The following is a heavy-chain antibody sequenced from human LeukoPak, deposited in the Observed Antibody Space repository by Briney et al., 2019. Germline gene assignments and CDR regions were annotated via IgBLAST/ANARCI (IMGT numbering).Heavy chain of an antibody. CDR1: GYSISNPYY. Sequence: SETLSLTCTVSGYSISNPYYWGWIRQPPGKGLEWIGSIYQTGNTFYNPSLKSRVTISVDTSKNQFSLKLSSVTAADTAVYYCARGAWYSSSWSPYDYWGQGTLVTVSS. D-gene: IGHD6-13*01. V-gene: IGHV4-38-2*02. CDR2: IYQTGNT. J-gene: IGHJ4*02. CDR3: ARGAWYSSSWSPYDY.